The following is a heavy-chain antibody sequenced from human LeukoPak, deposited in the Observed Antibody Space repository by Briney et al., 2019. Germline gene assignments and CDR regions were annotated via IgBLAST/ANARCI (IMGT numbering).Heavy chain of an antibody. D-gene: IGHD5-24*01. J-gene: IGHJ6*03. V-gene: IGHV3-53*01. Sequence: GGSLRLSCAASGFIVSSNYMNWVRQAPGKGLEWVSVIYSGGHTYYTDSVKGRFTISRDNSSNTLYLHMNSLRPDDTAVYYCARSTRDGYNHYHYYYMDVWGKGTTVTVSS. CDR2: IYSGGHT. CDR1: GFIVSSNY. CDR3: ARSTRDGYNHYHYYYMDV.